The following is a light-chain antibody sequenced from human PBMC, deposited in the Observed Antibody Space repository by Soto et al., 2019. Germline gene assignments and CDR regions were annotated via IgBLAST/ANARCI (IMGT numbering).Light chain of an antibody. CDR3: QQSYSTPLT. J-gene: IGKJ4*01. CDR1: QSMSSY. CDR2: AAS. V-gene: IGKV1-39*01. Sequence: DIQMTQSPSSLSASVGDRVTITCRASQSMSSYLNWHQQKPVKAPKLLIYAASSLQSGVPSRFSGSGSGTDFTLTIISLQPEDFATYYCQQSYSTPLTFGGGTKVEIK.